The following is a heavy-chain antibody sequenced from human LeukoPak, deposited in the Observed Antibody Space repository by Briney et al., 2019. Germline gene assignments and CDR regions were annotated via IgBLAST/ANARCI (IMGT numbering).Heavy chain of an antibody. CDR2: IYTSGST. J-gene: IGHJ4*02. CDR1: GGSISSGSYY. Sequence: SETLSLTCTASGGSISSGSYYWSWIRQPAGKGLEWIGRIYTSGSTNYNPSLKSRVTISVDTSKNQFSLKLSSVTAADTAVYYCAREPFDLLYPVDYWGQGTLVTVSS. D-gene: IGHD3-16*01. CDR3: AREPFDLLYPVDY. V-gene: IGHV4-61*02.